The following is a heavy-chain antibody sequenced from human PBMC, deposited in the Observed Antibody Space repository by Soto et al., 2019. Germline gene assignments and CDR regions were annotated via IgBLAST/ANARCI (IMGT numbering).Heavy chain of an antibody. J-gene: IGHJ4*02. CDR2: ISYDGSIK. V-gene: IGHV3-30-3*01. CDR3: AREASSYYFDY. Sequence: QVQLVESGGGVVQPGRSLRLSCAASGFTFSSYAMHWVRQAPGKGLEWVAVISYDGSIKYYADSVKGRFTISRDNSKNTLYLQMNSLRAEDTAVYYCAREASSYYFDYWGQGTLVTVSS. CDR1: GFTFSSYA. D-gene: IGHD6-6*01.